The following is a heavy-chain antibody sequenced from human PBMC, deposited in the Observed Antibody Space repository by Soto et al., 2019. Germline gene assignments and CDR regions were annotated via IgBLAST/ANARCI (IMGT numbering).Heavy chain of an antibody. CDR3: ARADGDSIPYYYDNSGYYY. J-gene: IGHJ4*02. CDR2: INPSGGST. V-gene: IGHV1-46*01. D-gene: IGHD3-22*01. CDR1: GYTFTSYY. Sequence: AASVKVSCKASGYTFTSYYMHWVRQAPGQGLEWMGIINPSGGSTSYAQKFQGRVTMTRDTSTSTVYMELSSLRSEDTAVYYCARADGDSIPYYYDNSGYYYWGQGTLVTVSS.